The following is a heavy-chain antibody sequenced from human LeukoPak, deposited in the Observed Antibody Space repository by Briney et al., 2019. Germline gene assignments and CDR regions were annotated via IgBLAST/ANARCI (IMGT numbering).Heavy chain of an antibody. J-gene: IGHJ4*02. CDR3: AKDRSRGCYTTLDD. V-gene: IGHV3-23*01. D-gene: IGHD6-19*01. CDR1: GFTFNSYA. Sequence: GGSLRLSCAASGFTFNSYAITWVRQAPGKGLEWVSADSGSGGNTSYADSVKGRFTISRDNSKSTLYLQMNSLRAEDKAVYCGAKDRSRGCYTTLDDWGQGVLVTVSS. CDR2: DSGSGGNT.